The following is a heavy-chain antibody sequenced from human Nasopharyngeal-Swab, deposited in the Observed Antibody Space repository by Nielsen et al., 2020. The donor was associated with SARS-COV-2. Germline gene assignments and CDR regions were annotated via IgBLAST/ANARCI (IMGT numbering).Heavy chain of an antibody. Sequence: GESLKISCAASGFTFSSYSMNWVRQAPGKGLEWVSSIGSSSSYIYYADSVKGRFTISRDNAKNSLYLQMNSLRAEDTAVYYCARGASHRRKSTSYYFDYWGQGTLVTVSS. V-gene: IGHV3-21*01. D-gene: IGHD2-2*01. CDR1: GFTFSSYS. CDR2: IGSSSSYI. CDR3: ARGASHRRKSTSYYFDY. J-gene: IGHJ4*02.